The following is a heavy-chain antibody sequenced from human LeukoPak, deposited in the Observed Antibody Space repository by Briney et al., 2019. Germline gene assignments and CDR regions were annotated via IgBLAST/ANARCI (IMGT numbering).Heavy chain of an antibody. J-gene: IGHJ2*01. CDR3: ARNWAAAGTYWYFDL. CDR1: GYIFASYW. Sequence: GESLKISCKGSGYIFASYWIGWMRQMPGKGLEWMGIIYPGDSDIRYSPSFQGQVTISADKSTSTAYLQWSGLKASDTAMYYCARNWAAAGTYWYFDLWGRGTLVTVSS. CDR2: IYPGDSDI. D-gene: IGHD6-13*01. V-gene: IGHV5-51*01.